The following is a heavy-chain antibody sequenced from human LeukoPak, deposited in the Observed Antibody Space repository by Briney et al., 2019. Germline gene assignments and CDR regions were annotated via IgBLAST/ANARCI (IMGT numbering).Heavy chain of an antibody. CDR3: TRHSYYYDSSGDY. V-gene: IGHV3-73*01. J-gene: IGHJ4*02. CDR2: IRSRANSYAT. D-gene: IGHD3-22*01. CDR1: GFTLSGSA. Sequence: GGSLKLSCAASGFTLSGSAMHWVRQASGNGLGWVGRIRSRANSYATAYAASVKGRFTISSDDSKNTANQQMNSLKTEDTAVYYCTRHSYYYDSSGDYWGQGTLVTVSS.